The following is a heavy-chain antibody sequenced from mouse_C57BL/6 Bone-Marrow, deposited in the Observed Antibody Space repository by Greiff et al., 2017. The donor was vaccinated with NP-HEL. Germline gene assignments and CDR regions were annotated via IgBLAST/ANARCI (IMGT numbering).Heavy chain of an antibody. CDR1: GYTFTSYW. Sequence: VQLQQPGAELVRPGSSVKLSCKASGYTFTSYWMDWVKQRPGQGLEWIGNIYPSDSETHYNQKFKDKATLTVDKSSSTAYMQLSSLTSEDSAVYYCARAGVVATRYFDVWGTGTTVTVSS. D-gene: IGHD1-1*02. J-gene: IGHJ1*03. V-gene: IGHV1-61*01. CDR3: ARAGVVATRYFDV. CDR2: IYPSDSET.